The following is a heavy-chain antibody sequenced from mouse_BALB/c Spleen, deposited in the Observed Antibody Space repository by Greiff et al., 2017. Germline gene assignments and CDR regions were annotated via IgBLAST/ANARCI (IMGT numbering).Heavy chain of an antibody. V-gene: IGHV1S16*01. CDR1: GYTFTSYW. CDR3: SGGEVLRLGGDY. Sequence: QVQLQQPGAGLVTPGASVKLSCTASGYTFTSYWMHWVKLSPGQGFEWIGEINPSNGGTNYNDKFKRKATLTVDNSSSTDYMLLSSLTAEDAAVYYCSGGEVLRLGGDYWGQGTSVTVSS. D-gene: IGHD1-2*01. J-gene: IGHJ4*01. CDR2: INPSNGGT.